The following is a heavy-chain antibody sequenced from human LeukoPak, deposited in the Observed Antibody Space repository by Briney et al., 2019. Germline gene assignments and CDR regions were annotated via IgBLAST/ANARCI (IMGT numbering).Heavy chain of an antibody. V-gene: IGHV3-21*01. J-gene: IGHJ3*01. D-gene: IGHD3-22*01. CDR2: ISSSSSYI. CDR3: ARVIIYYDSSGYSL. Sequence: GGSLRLSCAASGFTFSSYSMNWVRQAPGKGLEWVSSISSSSSYIYYADSVKGRFTISRDNAKNSLYLQMNSLRAEDTAVYYCARVIIYYDSSGYSLWGQGTMVTVSS. CDR1: GFTFSSYS.